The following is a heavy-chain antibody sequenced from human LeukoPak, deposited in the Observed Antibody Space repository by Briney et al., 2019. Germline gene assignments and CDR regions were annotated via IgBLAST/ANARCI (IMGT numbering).Heavy chain of an antibody. D-gene: IGHD6-13*01. CDR3: GNFGDSRGDFDY. Sequence: PGGSLRLSCAASGFTFSSYAMSWVRQAPGKGLEWVSAISGSGGSTYYADSVKGRFTISRDNSKNTLYLQMNSLRAEDTAVYYCGNFGDSRGDFDYWGQGTLVTVSS. CDR2: ISGSGGST. V-gene: IGHV3-23*01. CDR1: GFTFSSYA. J-gene: IGHJ4*02.